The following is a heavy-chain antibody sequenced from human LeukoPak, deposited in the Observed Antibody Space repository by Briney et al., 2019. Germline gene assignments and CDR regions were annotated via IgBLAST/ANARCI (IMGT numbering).Heavy chain of an antibody. CDR2: ISGSGGRT. CDR1: GFTFSSYS. J-gene: IGHJ4*02. CDR3: AKLNGDPTDY. Sequence: GGSLRLSCAASGFTFSSYSMNWVRQAPGKGLEWVSGISGSGGRTYYADSVKGRFTISRDTSKNTLYLQMNSLRAEDTAVYYCAKLNGDPTDYWGQGTLVTVSS. V-gene: IGHV3-23*01.